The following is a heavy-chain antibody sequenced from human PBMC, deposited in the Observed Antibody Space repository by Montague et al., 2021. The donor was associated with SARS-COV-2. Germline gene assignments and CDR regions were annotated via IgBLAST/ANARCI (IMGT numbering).Heavy chain of an antibody. V-gene: IGHV4-34*01. CDR1: GGSFSGYY. D-gene: IGHD2-2*01. Sequence: SETLSLTCAVDGGSFSGYYWSWIRQPPGKGLEWIGEINHSGSTNXXPSLKSRVTISVDTSKNQFSLKLSSVTAADTAVYYCARARQDVVVPALGIGAYYYYYYMDVWGKGTPVTVSS. CDR3: ARARQDVVVPALGIGAYYYYYYMDV. J-gene: IGHJ6*03. CDR2: INHSGST.